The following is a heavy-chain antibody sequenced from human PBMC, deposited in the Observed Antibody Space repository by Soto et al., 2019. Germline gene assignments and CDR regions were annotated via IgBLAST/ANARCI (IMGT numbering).Heavy chain of an antibody. J-gene: IGHJ6*02. CDR1: GFAFSDFY. Sequence: PGGSLRLSCAASGFAFSDFYMSWTRQAPGKGLEWISYINGGGTTVFYADSVKGRFTISRDNAQKSLYLQMDSLTSEDTAIYYCARDREPSVYHGLAVWGQGTTVTVSS. CDR2: INGGGTTV. CDR3: ARDREPSVYHGLAV. V-gene: IGHV3-11*01.